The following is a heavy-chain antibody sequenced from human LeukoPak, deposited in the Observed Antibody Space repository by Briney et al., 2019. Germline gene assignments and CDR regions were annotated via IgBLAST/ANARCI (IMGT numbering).Heavy chain of an antibody. CDR3: ARQQQPDTNQYYYYYYYMDV. Sequence: TSETLSLTCTVSGGSISSSSYYWGWIRQPPGKGLEWIGSIYYSGSTYYNPSLKSRVTISVDTSKNQFSLKLSSVTAADTAVYYCARQQQPDTNQYYYYYYYMDVWGKGTTVTISS. CDR2: IYYSGST. J-gene: IGHJ6*03. CDR1: GGSISSSSYY. D-gene: IGHD6-13*01. V-gene: IGHV4-39*01.